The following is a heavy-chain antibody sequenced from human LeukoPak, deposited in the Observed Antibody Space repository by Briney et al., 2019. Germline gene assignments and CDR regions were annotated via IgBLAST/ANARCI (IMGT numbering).Heavy chain of an antibody. CDR3: ARMGTFYFDY. Sequence: PSETLSLTCTVSGGSISSYYWSWIRQPPGEGLEWIGYIYYSGSTNYNPSLKSRVTIPVDTSKNQFSLKLSSVTAADTAVYYCARMGTFYFDYWGQGTLVTVSS. V-gene: IGHV4-59*01. CDR1: GGSISSYY. CDR2: IYYSGST. D-gene: IGHD1-1*01. J-gene: IGHJ4*02.